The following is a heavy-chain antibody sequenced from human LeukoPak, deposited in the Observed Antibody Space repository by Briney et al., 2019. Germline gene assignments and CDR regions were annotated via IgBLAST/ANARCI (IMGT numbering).Heavy chain of an antibody. J-gene: IGHJ4*02. CDR2: ISSSSSI. Sequence: PGGSLRLSCAASGFTLSSYNMNWVRQAPGKGLEWISFISSSSSIYYADSVKGRFTISRDNAKNSLHLQMNSLRDEDTAVFYCARQRQGSFDYWGQGTLVTVSS. CDR1: GFTLSSYN. D-gene: IGHD2-15*01. V-gene: IGHV3-48*02. CDR3: ARQRQGSFDY.